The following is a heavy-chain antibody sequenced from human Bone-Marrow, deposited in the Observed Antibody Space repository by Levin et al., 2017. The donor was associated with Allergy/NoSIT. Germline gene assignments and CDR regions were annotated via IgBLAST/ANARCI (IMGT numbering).Heavy chain of an antibody. CDR2: SYRSGSP. J-gene: IGHJ6*03. V-gene: IGHV4-61*02. Sequence: SETLSLTCSVSGDSLTSGSYFWNWIRQPAGKGLEWIGRSYRSGSPNYNPSLGSRVSISVDTSKNQFSLRLTSATAADTAVYFCAREPVSGNYYHYYHYYMDVWGEGTSVTVSS. CDR1: GDSLTSGSYF. D-gene: IGHD3-10*01. CDR3: AREPVSGNYYHYYHYYMDV.